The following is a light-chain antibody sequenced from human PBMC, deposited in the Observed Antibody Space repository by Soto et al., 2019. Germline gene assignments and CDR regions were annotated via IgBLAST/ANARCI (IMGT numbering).Light chain of an antibody. Sequence: DVAMTQSPLSLTVTPGQPASISCRSSQSLVYFGGDILLNWFHQRPGQSPRRLIYKVSKRDSGVPDRFSGRGSGTDFTLKISRVEAEDVGVYYCMQGTLWPITLVAETKVDIK. CDR1: QSLVYFGGDIL. CDR3: MQGTLWPIT. J-gene: IGKJ3*01. CDR2: KVS. V-gene: IGKV2-30*01.